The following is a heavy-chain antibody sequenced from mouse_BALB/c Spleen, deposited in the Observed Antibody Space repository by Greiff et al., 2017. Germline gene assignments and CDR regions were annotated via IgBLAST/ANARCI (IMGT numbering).Heavy chain of an antibody. CDR1: GYTFTSYN. D-gene: IGHD4-1*01. CDR2: IYPGNGDT. CDR3: ALLNWPGAY. V-gene: IGHV1-12*01. J-gene: IGHJ3*01. Sequence: QVQLQQPGAELVKPGASVKMSCKASGYTFTSYNMHWVKQTPGQGLEWIGAIYPGNGDTSYNQKFKGKATLTADKSSSTAYMQLSSLTSEDSAVYYCALLNWPGAYWGQGTLVTVSA.